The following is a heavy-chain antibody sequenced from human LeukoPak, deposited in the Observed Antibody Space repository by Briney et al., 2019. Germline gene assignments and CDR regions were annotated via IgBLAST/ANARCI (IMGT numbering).Heavy chain of an antibody. J-gene: IGHJ4*02. CDR3: ARDVGDTSRYYYFDF. CDR1: GFTFNFYS. CDR2: VSSSSGYM. V-gene: IGHV3-21*01. Sequence: GGSLRLSCAASGFTFNFYSMNWVRQAPGKGLEWVSSVSSSSGYMYYADSVKGRFTISRDNAKKSVYLQMSSLTAEDTAVYYCARDVGDTSRYYYFDFWGQGTLVTVSS. D-gene: IGHD3-22*01.